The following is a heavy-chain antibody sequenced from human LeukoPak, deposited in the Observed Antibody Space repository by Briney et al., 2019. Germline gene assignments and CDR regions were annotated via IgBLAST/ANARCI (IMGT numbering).Heavy chain of an antibody. CDR1: GFTVSSNF. CDR3: AGRAELGRGCDY. V-gene: IGHV3-66*01. J-gene: IGHJ4*02. Sequence: GGSLTQTLAASGFTVSSNFSSWVRQAPGEGLEWVSSIYDGGTTHHADTVKGRFTISRDNSKNTLYLQTNGLTVEDTAVYYCAGRAELGRGCDYWGKDNVDTVSS. D-gene: IGHD7-27*01. CDR2: IYDGGTT.